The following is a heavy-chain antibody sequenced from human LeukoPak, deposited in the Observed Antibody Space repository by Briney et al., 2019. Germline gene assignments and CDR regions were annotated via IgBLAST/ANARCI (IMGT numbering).Heavy chain of an antibody. CDR2: VYHRVSA. J-gene: IGHJ3*01. CDR3: AREGYNWNADLFDL. D-gene: IGHD1-20*01. CDR1: VGALSSISYY. V-gene: IGHV4-39*07. Sequence: QTLSLTCTLSVGALSSISYYRGCGRQPPEAGRGWGGSVYHRVSASYNPSLKSRVTISVYTSKSQFSLKRSAVTAADTPVYLCAREGYNWNADLFDLWGQGTMVTVS.